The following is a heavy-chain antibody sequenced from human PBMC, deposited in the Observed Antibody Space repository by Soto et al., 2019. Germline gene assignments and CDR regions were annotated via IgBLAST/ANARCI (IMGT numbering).Heavy chain of an antibody. J-gene: IGHJ5*02. Sequence: GGSLRLSCAASGFTFSDYYMSWARQAPGKGLEWVSYISSSGSTTSYSDSVKGRFAISRDNANNSLYLQMNSLRAEDTAIYYCARESRAVAGPWGQGTLVTVSS. CDR2: ISSSGSTT. V-gene: IGHV3-11*01. CDR3: ARESRAVAGP. CDR1: GFTFSDYY. D-gene: IGHD6-19*01.